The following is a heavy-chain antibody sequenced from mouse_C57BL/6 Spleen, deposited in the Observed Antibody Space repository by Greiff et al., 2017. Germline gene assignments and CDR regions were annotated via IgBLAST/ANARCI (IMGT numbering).Heavy chain of an antibody. CDR1: GFSLTSYC. J-gene: IGHJ1*03. CDR3: AKNCYPWYFDV. V-gene: IGHV2-5*01. CDR2: IWRGGST. Sequence: QVQLQQSGPGLVQPSQSLSITCTVSGFSLTSYCVHWVRQSPGKGLEWLGVIWRGGSTDYNAAFMSRLSITKDNSKSQVLFKMNSLQAGDPAIFYCAKNCYPWYFDVWGTGTTVTVSS.